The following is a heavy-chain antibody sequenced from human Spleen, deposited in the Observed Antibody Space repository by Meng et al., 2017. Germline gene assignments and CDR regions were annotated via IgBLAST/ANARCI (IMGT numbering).Heavy chain of an antibody. CDR3: ARALRDAYNYFDY. D-gene: IGHD5-24*01. CDR1: GYSFTHHG. Sequence: VQLVQSGVEVKNPGASLQVSCKASGYSFTHHGITWVRQAPGQGLEWLGWISGYNGDTHHAQKLQGRVTMTTDTSTSTVYMELRSLRSDDTAVYYCARALRDAYNYFDYWGQGTLVTVSS. J-gene: IGHJ4*02. CDR2: ISGYNGDT. V-gene: IGHV1-18*01.